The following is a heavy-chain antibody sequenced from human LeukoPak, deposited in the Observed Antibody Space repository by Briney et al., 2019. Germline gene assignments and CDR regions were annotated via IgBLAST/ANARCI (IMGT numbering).Heavy chain of an antibody. CDR3: ARGDPNLIQLWTFDY. D-gene: IGHD5-18*01. CDR1: GYTLTGYY. V-gene: IGHV1-2*02. J-gene: IGHJ4*02. Sequence: ASVKVSCKASGYTLTGYYMHWVRQAPGQGLEWMGWINPNSGGTNYAQNFQGRVTVTRDTSISTAYMELSRLRSDDTAVYYCARGDPNLIQLWTFDYWGQGTLVTVSS. CDR2: INPNSGGT.